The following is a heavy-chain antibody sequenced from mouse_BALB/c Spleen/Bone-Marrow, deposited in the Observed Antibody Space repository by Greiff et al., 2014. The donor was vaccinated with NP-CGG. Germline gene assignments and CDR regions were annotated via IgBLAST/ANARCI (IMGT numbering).Heavy chain of an antibody. J-gene: IGHJ3*01. D-gene: IGHD4-1*01. CDR1: GYAFTNYL. Sequence: QVQLQQSGTELVRPGTSVKVSCKASGYAFTNYLIEWVKQRPGQGLEWIGVINPGSGDTSYNEKFRGKATLTADKSSSTAYMQLSSLTSDDSAVYFCARNANWLFAYWGQGTLVTASA. V-gene: IGHV1-54*01. CDR2: INPGSGDT. CDR3: ARNANWLFAY.